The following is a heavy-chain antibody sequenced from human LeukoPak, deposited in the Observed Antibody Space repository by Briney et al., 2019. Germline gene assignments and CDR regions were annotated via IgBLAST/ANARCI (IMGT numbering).Heavy chain of an antibody. V-gene: IGHV3-33*01. CDR1: GFSFSTYG. CDR2: IWYDGNNK. Sequence: GSLRLSCAASGFSFSTYGMHWVRQAPGKGLEWVAVIWYDGNNKYYADSVKGRFTISRDNSKNTLYLQMNSLRAENTAVYYCARGSAVGAYFGYWGQGTLVTVSS. CDR3: ARGSAVGAYFGY. J-gene: IGHJ4*02. D-gene: IGHD3-10*01.